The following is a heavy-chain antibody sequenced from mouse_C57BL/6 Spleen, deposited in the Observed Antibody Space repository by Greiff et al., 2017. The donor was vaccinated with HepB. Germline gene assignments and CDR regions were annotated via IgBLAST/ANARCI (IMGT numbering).Heavy chain of an antibody. D-gene: IGHD2-4*01. V-gene: IGHV5-12*01. CDR1: GFTFSDYY. CDR3: AGRGGIYYDYDGAMDY. CDR2: ISNGGGST. Sequence: EVQLVESGGGLVQPGGSLKLSCAASGFTFSDYYMYWVRQTPEKRLEWVAYISNGGGSTYYPDTVKGRFTISRDNAKNTLYLQMSRLKSEDTAMYYCAGRGGIYYDYDGAMDYWGQGTSVTVSS. J-gene: IGHJ4*01.